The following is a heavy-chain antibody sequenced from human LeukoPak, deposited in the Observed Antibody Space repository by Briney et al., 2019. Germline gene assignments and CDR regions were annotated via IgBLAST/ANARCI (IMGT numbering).Heavy chain of an antibody. CDR3: ARDGVGYYDSSGYYYFQH. J-gene: IGHJ1*01. CDR2: INPNSGGT. V-gene: IGHV1-2*02. Sequence: GASVKVSCKASGYTFTGYYMHWVRQAPGQGLEWMGWINPNSGGTNYAQKFQGRVTMTRDTSISTAYMELSRLRSDDTAVYYCARDGVGYYDSSGYYYFQHWGQGTLVTASS. D-gene: IGHD3-22*01. CDR1: GYTFTGYY.